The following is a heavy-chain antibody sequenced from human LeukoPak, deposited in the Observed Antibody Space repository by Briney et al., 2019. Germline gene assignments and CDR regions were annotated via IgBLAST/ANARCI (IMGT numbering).Heavy chain of an antibody. CDR1: GGTFSSYA. D-gene: IGHD6-6*01. Sequence: SVKVSCKASGGTFSSYAISWVRQAPGQGLEWMGGIIPIFGTANYAQKFQGRVTITADESTSTAYMELSSLRSEDTAVYYCAGGIAAPHEAMYNWFDPWGQGTLVTVSS. V-gene: IGHV1-69*13. CDR2: IIPIFGTA. J-gene: IGHJ5*02. CDR3: AGGIAAPHEAMYNWFDP.